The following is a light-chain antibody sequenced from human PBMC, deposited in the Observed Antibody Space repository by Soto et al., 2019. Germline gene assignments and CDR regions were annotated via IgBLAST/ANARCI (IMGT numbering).Light chain of an antibody. CDR3: YSYAGNYRV. CDR2: DVS. J-gene: IGLJ3*02. CDR1: SSDVGGYNY. V-gene: IGLV2-11*01. Sequence: QSALTQPRSVSGSPGQSVTISCTGTSSDVGGYNYVSWYQQHPDKAPKLMIYDVSKRPSGVPDRFSGSKSGNMASLTISGLQAEDEADYYCYSYAGNYRVFGGGTKLTVL.